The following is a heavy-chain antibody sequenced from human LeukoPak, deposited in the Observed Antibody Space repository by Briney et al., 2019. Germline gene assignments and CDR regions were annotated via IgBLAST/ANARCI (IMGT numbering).Heavy chain of an antibody. D-gene: IGHD3-10*01. CDR3: ASSGQITEDAFDI. Sequence: GGSLRLSCAVSGFTFSDYYMSWIRQAPGKGLEWVSYISSSCSTIYYADSVKGRFTISRDNAKNSLYLQMNSLRAEDTAVYYCASSGQITEDAFDIWGQGTMVTVSS. CDR2: ISSSCSTI. J-gene: IGHJ3*02. V-gene: IGHV3-11*01. CDR1: GFTFSDYY.